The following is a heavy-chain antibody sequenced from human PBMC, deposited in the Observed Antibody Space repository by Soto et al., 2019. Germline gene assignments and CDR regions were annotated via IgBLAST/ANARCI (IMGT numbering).Heavy chain of an antibody. CDR2: ISSSSSTI. J-gene: IGHJ4*01. Sequence: GGPLRLSCAASGFTFSSYNMNWVRQAPGKGLDWVSYISSSSSTIYYADSVKGRFTISRDNAKNSLYLQMNSLRDDDTAMYYCARGGTIAVTTIGDYWGQGTLVTVSS. CDR1: GFTFSSYN. V-gene: IGHV3-48*02. D-gene: IGHD5-12*01. CDR3: ARGGTIAVTTIGDY.